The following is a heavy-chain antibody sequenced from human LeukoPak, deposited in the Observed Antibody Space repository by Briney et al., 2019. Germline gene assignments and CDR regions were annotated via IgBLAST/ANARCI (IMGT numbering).Heavy chain of an antibody. Sequence: PGGSLRLSCAASGFIVSNYCMGWVRQAPGKGLEWVAYIKQDASETYYVDSVRGRFSISRDNAKNSLFRQMNSLRAEDTAVYYCATDPSGPSDSSGWYYFDNWGQGTLVTVSS. CDR1: GFIVSNYC. J-gene: IGHJ4*02. CDR3: ATDPSGPSDSSGWYYFDN. CDR2: IKQDASET. D-gene: IGHD3-22*01. V-gene: IGHV3-7*01.